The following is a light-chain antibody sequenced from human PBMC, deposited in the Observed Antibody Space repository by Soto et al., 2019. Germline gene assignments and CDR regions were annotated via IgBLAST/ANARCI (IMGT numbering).Light chain of an antibody. CDR1: QSVSNNY. CDR3: QQYDNWDTLK. J-gene: IGKJ5*01. V-gene: IGKV3-20*01. CDR2: GAS. Sequence: DIALTHAPGTLFGSTLYRATLSFSSSQSVSNNYLAWYQQKPGQAPRLLIYGASNRATGIQDRFSGSGSGTEFTLTISSLQSEDFAVYYFQQYDNWDTLKFGQGTRLEIK.